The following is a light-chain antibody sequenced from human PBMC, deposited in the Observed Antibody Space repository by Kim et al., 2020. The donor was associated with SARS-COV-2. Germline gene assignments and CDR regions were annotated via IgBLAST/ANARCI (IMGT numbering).Light chain of an antibody. CDR2: AAS. CDR3: QQYYTSSWT. V-gene: IGKV1-8*01. J-gene: IGKJ1*01. CDR1: QTISSY. Sequence: APTGERITTTCRANQTISSYFAWYQQKPGHAPKLLIYAASTLQSGVPSRFSGSGSGTDFALTISCLQSEDFATYYCQQYYTSSWTFGQGTKVDIK.